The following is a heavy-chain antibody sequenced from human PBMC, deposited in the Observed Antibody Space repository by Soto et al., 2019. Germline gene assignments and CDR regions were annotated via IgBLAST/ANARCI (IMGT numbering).Heavy chain of an antibody. Sequence: ASVEVSCKASGYTFTSYAMHWVRQAPGQRLEWMGWINAGNGNTKYSQKFQGRVTITRDTSASTAYMELSSLRSEDTAVYYCAWAYCGGDCYTFDYWGQGTLVTVSS. CDR1: GYTFTSYA. CDR2: INAGNGNT. V-gene: IGHV1-3*01. D-gene: IGHD2-21*02. J-gene: IGHJ4*02. CDR3: AWAYCGGDCYTFDY.